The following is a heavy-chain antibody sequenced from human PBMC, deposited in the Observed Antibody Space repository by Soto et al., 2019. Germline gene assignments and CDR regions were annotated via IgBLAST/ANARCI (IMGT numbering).Heavy chain of an antibody. V-gene: IGHV1-69*01. CDR3: ATAEGGGSYWGGVCYFDY. J-gene: IGHJ4*02. D-gene: IGHD1-26*01. Sequence: QVQLVQSGAEVKKPGSSVKVSCKASGGTFSSYAISWVRQDPGQGLEWMGGIIPIFGTANYAQKFQGRVTITADEYTSTADMEVSSLRSEDQAVFYCATAEGGGSYWGGVCYFDYWGQGTLVTVSS. CDR1: GGTFSSYA. CDR2: IIPIFGTA.